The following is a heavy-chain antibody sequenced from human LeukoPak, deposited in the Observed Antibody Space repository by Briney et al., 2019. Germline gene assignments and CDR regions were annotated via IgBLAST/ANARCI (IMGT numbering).Heavy chain of an antibody. Sequence: PGGSLRLSCSASGFIFTSYPMHWVRQAPGKGLEYVAVVNNNGGTTYYADSAKGRFTISRDNSKNTLYLQMSSLRPEDTAVYYCVRGWRNMDVWGQGTTVTVSS. CDR3: VRGWRNMDV. V-gene: IGHV3-64D*06. CDR2: VNNNGGTT. D-gene: IGHD5-24*01. J-gene: IGHJ6*02. CDR1: GFIFTSYP.